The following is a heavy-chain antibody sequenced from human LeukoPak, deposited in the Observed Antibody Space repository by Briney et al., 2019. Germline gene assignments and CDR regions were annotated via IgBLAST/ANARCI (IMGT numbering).Heavy chain of an antibody. CDR3: ARGSSSSWYDYFDY. D-gene: IGHD6-13*01. Sequence: SETLSLTCTVSGGSISSRSNYWGWIRQPPGKGLEWIGSISYSGSTYYNPSLKSRVTISVDTSKSQFSLKLSSVTAADTAVYYCARGSSSSWYDYFDYWGQGTLVTVSS. J-gene: IGHJ4*02. V-gene: IGHV4-39*07. CDR2: ISYSGST. CDR1: GGSISSRSNY.